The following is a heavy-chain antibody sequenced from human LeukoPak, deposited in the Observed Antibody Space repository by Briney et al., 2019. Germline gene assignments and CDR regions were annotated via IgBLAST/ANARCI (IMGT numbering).Heavy chain of an antibody. CDR2: IYHSGST. J-gene: IGHJ5*02. Sequence: SETLSLTCGVSGGSISSGGYSWSWIRQPPGKGLEWIGYIYHSGSTYYNPSLKSRVTISVDTSKNQFSLKLSSVTAADTAVYYCAREDWNYGYNWFDPWGEGTLVTVSS. CDR3: AREDWNYGYNWFDP. CDR1: GGSISSGGYS. D-gene: IGHD1-7*01. V-gene: IGHV4-30-2*01.